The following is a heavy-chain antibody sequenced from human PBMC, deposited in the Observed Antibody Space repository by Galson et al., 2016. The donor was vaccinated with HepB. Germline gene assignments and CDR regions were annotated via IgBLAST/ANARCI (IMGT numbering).Heavy chain of an antibody. Sequence: PALVKPTQTLTLTCTFSGFSLSTNGVGVDWIRQPPGKALEWLALIYWDGDKRYNASLKSRLTITKDTSKNKVVLTMTNMDPVDTATYYCVQQGYYGSGIYFDNWGRRTLVTVSS. D-gene: IGHD3-10*01. CDR3: VQQGYYGSGIYFDN. J-gene: IGHJ4*02. CDR1: GFSLSTNGVG. V-gene: IGHV2-5*02. CDR2: IYWDGDK.